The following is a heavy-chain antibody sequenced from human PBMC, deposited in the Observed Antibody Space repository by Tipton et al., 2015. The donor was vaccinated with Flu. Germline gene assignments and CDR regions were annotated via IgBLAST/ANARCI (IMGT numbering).Heavy chain of an antibody. CDR2: IYYSGST. D-gene: IGHD3-3*01. V-gene: IGHV4-59*01. CDR1: GGSISSYY. Sequence: TMSLTCTVSGGSISSYYWNWIRQPPGKGLEWIGYIYYSGSTNYNPSLKSRVTISVDTSKNQFSLKLSSVTAADTAVYYCARARFLEWLLDYWGQGTLVTVSS. CDR3: ARARFLEWLLDY. J-gene: IGHJ4*02.